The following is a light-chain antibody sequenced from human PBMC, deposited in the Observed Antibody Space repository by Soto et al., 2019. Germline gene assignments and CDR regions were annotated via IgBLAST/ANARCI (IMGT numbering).Light chain of an antibody. J-gene: IGLJ2*01. CDR2: EVS. CDR1: SGDIGGYKY. Sequence: QSALTQPPSASGSPGQSVTISCTGTSGDIGGYKYVSWYQQHPGKAPKLIISEVSKRPSGVPDRISGSKSGNTASLTVSGLQAEDEAFYYCSSYSGTNNVIFGGGTKLTVL. CDR3: SSYSGTNNVI. V-gene: IGLV2-8*01.